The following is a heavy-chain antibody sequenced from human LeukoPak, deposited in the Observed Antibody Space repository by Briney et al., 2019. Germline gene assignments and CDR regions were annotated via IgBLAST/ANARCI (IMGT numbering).Heavy chain of an antibody. CDR1: GFTFSSYA. CDR3: ARDLRQWLAYFDY. D-gene: IGHD6-19*01. CDR2: ISYDGSNK. Sequence: PGGSLRLSCAASGFTFSSYAMHWVRQAPGKGLEWVAVISYDGSNKYYADSVKGRFTISRDNSKNTLYLQMNSLRAEDTAVYYCARDLRQWLAYFDYWGQGTLVTVSS. J-gene: IGHJ4*02. V-gene: IGHV3-30-3*01.